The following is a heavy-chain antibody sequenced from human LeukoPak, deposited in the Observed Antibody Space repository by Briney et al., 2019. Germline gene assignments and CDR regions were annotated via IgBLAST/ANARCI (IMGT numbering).Heavy chain of an antibody. CDR2: IYHTGTT. Sequence: PSETLSLTCAVSGYSIGSDYYWGWIRQPPGKGLEWIGSIYHTGTTYYNPSLKSRVTISLDTSKNQFSLRLSSVTAADTAVYYCASPSGCSFFWGQGILVTVSS. J-gene: IGHJ4*02. CDR3: ASPSGCSFF. CDR1: GYSIGSDYY. V-gene: IGHV4-38-2*01. D-gene: IGHD2-15*01.